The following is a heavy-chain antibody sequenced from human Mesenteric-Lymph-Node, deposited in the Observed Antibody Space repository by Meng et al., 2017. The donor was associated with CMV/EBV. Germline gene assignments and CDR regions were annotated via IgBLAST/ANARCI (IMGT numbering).Heavy chain of an antibody. J-gene: IGHJ4*02. V-gene: IGHV3-64*02. CDR1: GFIFSSYA. Sequence: GGSLRLSCAAFGFIFSSYAMHWVRQAPGKGLEYVSVISSNGGSTHYADSVKGRFTISRDNSKNTLYLQMNSLRAEDTAVYYCAKLAYCSSTSCPLDFDYWGQGTLVTVSS. CDR3: AKLAYCSSTSCPLDFDY. D-gene: IGHD2-2*01. CDR2: ISSNGGST.